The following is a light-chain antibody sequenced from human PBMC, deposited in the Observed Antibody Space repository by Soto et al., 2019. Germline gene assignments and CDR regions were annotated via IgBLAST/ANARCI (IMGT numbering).Light chain of an antibody. V-gene: IGKV1-5*01. CDR2: DAS. J-gene: IGKJ2*01. CDR3: QQYSEYSPYT. CDR1: QRISTW. Sequence: DIQMTQSPSTLSASVGDRVTITCRASQRISTWLAWYQQKPGKAPKLLIYDASSLESGVPSRFSGRGSGADVTLTISSLQPDDFATNYCQQYSEYSPYTFGQGTKLEIK.